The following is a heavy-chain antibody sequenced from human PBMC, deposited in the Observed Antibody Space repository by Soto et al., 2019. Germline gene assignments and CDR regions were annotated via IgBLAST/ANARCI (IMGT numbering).Heavy chain of an antibody. Sequence: GGSLRLSCAASGFTFSSYSMNWVRQAPGKGLEWVSSISSSSSYIYYADSVKGRFTISRDNAKNSLYLQMNSLRAEDTAVYYCAIDRPIRIPYMDVWGKGTTVTVSS. CDR1: GFTFSSYS. V-gene: IGHV3-21*01. CDR3: AIDRPIRIPYMDV. CDR2: ISSSSSYI. D-gene: IGHD2-15*01. J-gene: IGHJ6*03.